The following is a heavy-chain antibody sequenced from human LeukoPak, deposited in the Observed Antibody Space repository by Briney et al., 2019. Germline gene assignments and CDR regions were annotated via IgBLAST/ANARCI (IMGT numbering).Heavy chain of an antibody. D-gene: IGHD3-9*01. Sequence: GGSLRLSCAASGFSVSTNDMSWVRQAPGKGLEWVSLNYNGGVTYYADSVKGRFTISRDYSKNTLDLQMNTVRAEDTAVYYCVRDLNYWGQGTLVIVSS. V-gene: IGHV3-53*01. J-gene: IGHJ4*02. CDR1: GFSVSTND. CDR2: NYNGGVT. CDR3: VRDLNY.